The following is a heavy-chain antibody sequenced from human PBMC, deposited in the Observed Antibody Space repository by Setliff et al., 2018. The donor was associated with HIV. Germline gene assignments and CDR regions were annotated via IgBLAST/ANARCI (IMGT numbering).Heavy chain of an antibody. J-gene: IGHJ4*02. Sequence: ASVKVSCKVSGYTFTTYSMHWVRQAPGQRLEWMGWLHTGDGRTSYSVKLQGRVTFTRDTSASAAYMELSSLGSEDTAVYYCVRRAAAAEVFDYWGQGTLVTVSS. CDR1: GYTFTTYS. V-gene: IGHV1-3*04. CDR3: VRRAAAAEVFDY. CDR2: LHTGDGRT. D-gene: IGHD2-2*01.